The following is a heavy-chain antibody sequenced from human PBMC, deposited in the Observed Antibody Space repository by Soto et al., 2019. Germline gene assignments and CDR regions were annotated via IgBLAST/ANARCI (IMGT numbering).Heavy chain of an antibody. V-gene: IGHV1-24*01. J-gene: IGHJ6*02. D-gene: IGHD3-3*01. Sequence: GASVKVSCKISGHTLTEFSIHWVRQAPGKGLEWMGGFDPEGGEAIYAQKWHGRVTVTEDTVTDTAYMELRSLRSDDTAVYYCARDRFLEWFVGDYYCYYGMDVWG. CDR2: FDPEGGEA. CDR1: GHTLTEFS. CDR3: ARDRFLEWFVGDYYCYYGMDV.